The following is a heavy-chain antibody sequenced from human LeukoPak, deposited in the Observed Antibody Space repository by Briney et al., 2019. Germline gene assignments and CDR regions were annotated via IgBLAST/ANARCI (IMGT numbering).Heavy chain of an antibody. CDR3: AREDTAMSWDY. CDR1: GGSISSGGYY. Sequence: SQTLSLTCTASGGSISSGGYYWSWIRQPPGKGLEWIGYIHHSGSTYYNPSLKSRVIISVDRSKNQFSLKLSSVTAADTAVYYCAREDTAMSWDYWGQGTLVTVSS. J-gene: IGHJ4*02. CDR2: IHHSGST. D-gene: IGHD5-18*01. V-gene: IGHV4-30-2*01.